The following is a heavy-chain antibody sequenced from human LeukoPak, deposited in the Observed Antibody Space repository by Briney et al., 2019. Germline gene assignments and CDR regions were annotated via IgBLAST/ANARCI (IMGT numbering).Heavy chain of an antibody. V-gene: IGHV1-46*03. CDR1: GYTFTSYY. Sequence: ASVKVSCKASGYTFTSYYMHWVRQAPGQGLEWMGMINPSGGGTSYAQKFQGRVAMTRDTSTSTVYMELSSLRSEDTAVYYCARVGKRYWFDPWGQGTLVTVSS. CDR3: ARVGKRYWFDP. J-gene: IGHJ5*02. CDR2: INPSGGGT. D-gene: IGHD4-23*01.